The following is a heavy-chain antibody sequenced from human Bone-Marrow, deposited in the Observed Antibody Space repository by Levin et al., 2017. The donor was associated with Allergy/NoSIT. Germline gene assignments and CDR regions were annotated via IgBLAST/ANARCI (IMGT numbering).Heavy chain of an antibody. V-gene: IGHV3-74*01. CDR3: ARDGVPAARDY. Sequence: LSLTCAASGFTFSSYWMYWVRQAPGKGLVWVSYINPDGSSTNYADSVKGRFTISRDNAKNTLYLQMNSLRAEDTAVYYCARDGVPAARDYWGQGTLVTVSS. D-gene: IGHD2-2*01. CDR2: INPDGSST. J-gene: IGHJ4*02. CDR1: GFTFSSYW.